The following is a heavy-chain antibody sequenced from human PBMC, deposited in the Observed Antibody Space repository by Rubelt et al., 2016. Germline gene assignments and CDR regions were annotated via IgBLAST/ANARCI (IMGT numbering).Heavy chain of an antibody. V-gene: IGHV4-39*07. CDR3: ARGELIVVAHDAFDI. CDR1: GGSISSSSYY. CDR2: INHSGST. Sequence: QLQLQESGPGLVKPSETLSLTCTVSGGSISSSSYYWGCIRQPPGKGLEWIGEINHSGSTNYNPSLKSRVTISVDTSKNQFSLKLSSVTAADTAVYYCARGELIVVAHDAFDIWGQGTMVTVSS. J-gene: IGHJ3*02. D-gene: IGHD3-22*01.